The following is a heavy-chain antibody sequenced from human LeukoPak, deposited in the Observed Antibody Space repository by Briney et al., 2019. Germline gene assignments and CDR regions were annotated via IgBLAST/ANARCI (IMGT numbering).Heavy chain of an antibody. V-gene: IGHV3-7*03. D-gene: IGHD3-16*01. CDR2: INHNGNVN. Sequence: GGSLRLSCAASGFTFSSYWMYWARQAPGKGLEWVASINHNGNVNYYVDSVKGRLTISRDNAKNSLYLQMSNLRAEDTAVYFCARGGGLDVWGQGATVTVSS. CDR1: GFTFSSYW. CDR3: ARGGGLDV. J-gene: IGHJ6*02.